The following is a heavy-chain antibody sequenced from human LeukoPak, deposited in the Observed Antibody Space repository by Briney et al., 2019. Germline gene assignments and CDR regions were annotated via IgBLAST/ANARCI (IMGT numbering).Heavy chain of an antibody. J-gene: IGHJ3*02. V-gene: IGHV3-30*14. CDR2: ISYDGSNK. Sequence: PGGSLRLSCAASGFTFSSYAMHWVRQAPGKGLEWVAVISYDGSNKYYADSVKGRFTISRDNSKNTLYLQMNSLRAEDTAVYYCARDGIVGARGRAFDIWGQGTMVTVSS. CDR1: GFTFSSYA. CDR3: ARDGIVGARGRAFDI. D-gene: IGHD1-26*01.